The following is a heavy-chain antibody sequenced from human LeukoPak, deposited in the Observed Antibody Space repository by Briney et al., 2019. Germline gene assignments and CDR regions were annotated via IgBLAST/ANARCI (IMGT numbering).Heavy chain of an antibody. Sequence: GGSLRLSCAASGFTFRSYWMTWVRQAPGKGLEWVANIKQDGSEKYYVDSVQGRFTISRDNAKNSLYLQMNSLRAEDTAVYYCARVGPTVAGQNLDYWGQGTLVTVSS. V-gene: IGHV3-7*01. CDR2: IKQDGSEK. D-gene: IGHD6-19*01. CDR3: ARVGPTVAGQNLDY. J-gene: IGHJ4*02. CDR1: GFTFRSYW.